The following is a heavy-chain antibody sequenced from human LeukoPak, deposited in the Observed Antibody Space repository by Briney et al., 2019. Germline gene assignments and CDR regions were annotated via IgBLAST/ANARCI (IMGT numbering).Heavy chain of an antibody. CDR2: IKHDGSEK. Sequence: GGSLRLSCAASGFTFSSYSMNWVLQAPGKGLEWVANIKHDGSEKYHVDSVKGRFTISRDNAKNSLYLQMNSLRAEDTAVYYCARVPRLSTVTGYWGQGTLVTVSS. D-gene: IGHD4-17*01. CDR1: GFTFSSYS. CDR3: ARVPRLSTVTGY. J-gene: IGHJ4*02. V-gene: IGHV3-7*01.